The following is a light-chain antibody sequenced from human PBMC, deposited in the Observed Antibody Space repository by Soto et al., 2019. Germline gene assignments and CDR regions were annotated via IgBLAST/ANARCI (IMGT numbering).Light chain of an antibody. V-gene: IGKV1-8*01. Sequence: AIRLTPSPSSLVASTGDSVPTTSRASQSISSYFAWYQQKPGTAPKLLIYAASTLQSGVPSRFSGSGSGTEFSLTISCLQSEDFATYYCQHYYSYSLTFGGGTKVDIK. CDR2: AAS. CDR1: QSISSY. J-gene: IGKJ4*01. CDR3: QHYYSYSLT.